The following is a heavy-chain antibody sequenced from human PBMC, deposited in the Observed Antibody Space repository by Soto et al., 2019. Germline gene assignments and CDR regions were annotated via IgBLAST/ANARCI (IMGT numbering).Heavy chain of an antibody. CDR1: GYTFTDYF. CDR3: ARVTLKSENWFGP. CDR2: INPKSRGT. J-gene: IGHJ5*02. V-gene: IGHV1-2*02. Sequence: ASVKVSCKASGYTFTDYFIHWVRQAPGQGFEWMGWINPKSRGTTYAPKFQGRVTMTRDTSNSTAYMELRGLTSDDTAIYYGARVTLKSENWFGPWGQRTLVTASS.